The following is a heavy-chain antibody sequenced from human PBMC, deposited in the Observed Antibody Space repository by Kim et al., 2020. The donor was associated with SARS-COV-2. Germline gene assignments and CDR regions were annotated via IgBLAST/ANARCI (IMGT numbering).Heavy chain of an antibody. V-gene: IGHV1-46*01. CDR1: GYTFTSHY. Sequence: ASVKVSCKASGYTFTSHYMHWVRQAPGQGLEWMGIINPSGGSTSYAQKFQGRVTMTRDTSTSTVYMELSSLRSEDTAVYYCARVGIDSRYYYYGMDVWGQGTTVTVSS. D-gene: IGHD3-10*01. CDR2: INPSGGST. J-gene: IGHJ6*02. CDR3: ARVGIDSRYYYYGMDV.